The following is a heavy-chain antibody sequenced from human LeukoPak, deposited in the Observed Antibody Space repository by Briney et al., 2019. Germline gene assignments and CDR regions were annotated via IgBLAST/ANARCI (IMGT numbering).Heavy chain of an antibody. J-gene: IGHJ3*02. CDR1: GYSFTSYW. CDR3: ARGRKSGYYRGDAFDI. Sequence: GESLKISCKGSGYSFTSYWIGWVRQMSGKGLEWMGIIYPGDSDTRYSPSFQGQVTISADKSISTAYLQWSSLKASDTAMYYCARGRKSGYYRGDAFDIWGQGTMVTVSS. V-gene: IGHV5-51*01. D-gene: IGHD3-3*01. CDR2: IYPGDSDT.